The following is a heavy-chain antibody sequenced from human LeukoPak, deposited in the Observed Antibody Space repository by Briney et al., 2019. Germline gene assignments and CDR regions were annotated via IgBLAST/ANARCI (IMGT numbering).Heavy chain of an antibody. CDR1: GFTFSSYS. Sequence: GGSLRLSCAASGFTFSSYSMNWVRQAPGKGLEWVSYISSSSSTIYYADSVKGRFTISRDNSKNTLYLQMNSLRAEDTAVYYCARDFLDYYGSGSYSPDYYYYYMDVWGKGTTVTIPS. D-gene: IGHD3-10*01. V-gene: IGHV3-48*01. CDR3: ARDFLDYYGSGSYSPDYYYYYMDV. J-gene: IGHJ6*03. CDR2: ISSSSSTI.